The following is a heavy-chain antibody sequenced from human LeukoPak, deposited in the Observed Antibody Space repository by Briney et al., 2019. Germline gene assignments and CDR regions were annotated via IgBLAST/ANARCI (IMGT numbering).Heavy chain of an antibody. Sequence: GGSLRLSCAASGFTFSAYAMAWVRRPPGKGLEWVAMISHDGNSKQYADFAKGRFTISRDNSKNTLYLEMNSLRTEDTAVYHCAKDLYDNDWYNYFDPWGQGALVTVSS. CDR2: ISHDGNSK. J-gene: IGHJ5*02. CDR3: AKDLYDNDWYNYFDP. V-gene: IGHV3-30*18. D-gene: IGHD5-24*01. CDR1: GFTFSAYA.